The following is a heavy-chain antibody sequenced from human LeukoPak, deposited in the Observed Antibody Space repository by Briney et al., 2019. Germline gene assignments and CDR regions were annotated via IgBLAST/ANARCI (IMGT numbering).Heavy chain of an antibody. CDR3: ATGAQWELLPDNYFDY. CDR1: GYTLTELS. D-gene: IGHD1-26*01. Sequence: ASVKVSCKVSGYTLTELSMNWVRQAPGKGLEWMGGFVPEHGETIYAQTFQGRVTMTEDTSTDTAYMELSSLRTEDTAVYYCATGAQWELLPDNYFDYCGQGTLVTVSS. V-gene: IGHV1-24*01. J-gene: IGHJ4*02. CDR2: FVPEHGET.